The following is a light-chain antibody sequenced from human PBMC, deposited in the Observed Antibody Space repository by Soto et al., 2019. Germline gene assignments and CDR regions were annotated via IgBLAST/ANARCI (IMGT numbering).Light chain of an antibody. CDR1: SSDVGAYNY. J-gene: IGLJ2*01. V-gene: IGLV2-8*01. CDR3: SSYAGSNNLI. CDR2: EVS. Sequence: QSVLTQPPSASGSPGLSVTISCTGTSSDVGAYNYVSWYQQHPGKAPKLLIYEVSKRPSGVPDRFSGSKSGNTASLTVSGLQAEDEADYYCSSYAGSNNLIFGGGTKLTV.